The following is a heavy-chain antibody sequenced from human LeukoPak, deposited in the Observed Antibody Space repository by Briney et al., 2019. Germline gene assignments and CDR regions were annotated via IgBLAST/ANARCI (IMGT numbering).Heavy chain of an antibody. CDR2: ISYDGSNK. CDR1: GFTFSSYG. Sequence: GGSLRLSCAASGFTFSSYGMHWVRQAPGKGLEWVAVISYDGSNKYYADSVKGRFTTSRDNSKNTLYLQMNSLRAEDTAVYYCAKEGYSSGWYGPYYYYYMDVWGKGTTVTVSS. D-gene: IGHD6-19*01. J-gene: IGHJ6*03. V-gene: IGHV3-30*18. CDR3: AKEGYSSGWYGPYYYYYMDV.